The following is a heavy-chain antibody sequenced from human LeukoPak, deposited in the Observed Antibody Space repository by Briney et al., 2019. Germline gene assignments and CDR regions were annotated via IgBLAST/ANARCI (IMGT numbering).Heavy chain of an antibody. CDR2: ISSSTSYI. CDR1: GFTFSSYS. V-gene: IGHV3-21*01. J-gene: IGHJ4*02. Sequence: GGSPRLSCAASGFTFSSYSMNWVRQAPGKGLEWVSSISSSTSYIYYADSVKGRFTISRDNAKNSLYLQMNSLRAEDTAVYFCARDRFAAYDFWSGYSDYWGQGTLVTVSS. CDR3: ARDRFAAYDFWSGYSDY. D-gene: IGHD3-3*01.